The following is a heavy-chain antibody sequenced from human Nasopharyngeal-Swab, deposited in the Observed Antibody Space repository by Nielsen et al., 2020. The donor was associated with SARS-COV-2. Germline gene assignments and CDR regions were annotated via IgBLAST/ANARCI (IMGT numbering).Heavy chain of an antibody. CDR3: TKGRADYSNPSFDN. V-gene: IGHV3-9*01. Sequence: SLKISCVASGFTYDDYAMHWVRQAPGKGLEWVSGITWNSGVAYTDSVKGRFTISRDNARNSLYLQMNSLRTEDTAFYYCTKGRADYSNPSFDNWGQGTLVTVSS. D-gene: IGHD4-11*01. J-gene: IGHJ4*02. CDR1: GFTYDDYA. CDR2: ITWNSGV.